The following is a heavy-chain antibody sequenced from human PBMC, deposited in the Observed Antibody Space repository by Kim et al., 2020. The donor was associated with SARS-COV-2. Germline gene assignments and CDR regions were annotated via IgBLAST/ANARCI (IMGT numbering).Heavy chain of an antibody. CDR3: ASIVGDSEYFDY. J-gene: IGHJ4*02. D-gene: IGHD1-26*01. Sequence: SETLSLTCAVYGGSFSGYYWSWIRQPPGKGLEWIGEINHSGSTNYNPSLKSRVTISVDTSKNQFSLKLSSVTAADTAVYYCASIVGDSEYFDYWGQGTLVTVSS. CDR2: INHSGST. V-gene: IGHV4-34*01. CDR1: GGSFSGYY.